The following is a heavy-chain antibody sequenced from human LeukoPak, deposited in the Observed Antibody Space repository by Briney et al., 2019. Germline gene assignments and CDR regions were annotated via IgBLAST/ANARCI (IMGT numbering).Heavy chain of an antibody. CDR1: GFXFSNYD. J-gene: IGHJ4*02. CDR3: AKENDFVY. Sequence: GRSLRLSCAASGFXFSNYDIHWVRQAPGKGLEWVAVISYDGTNKYYADSVKGRFTISRDNSKSTLYLQMNSLRAEDTAVYYCAKENDFVYWGQGTLVTVSS. V-gene: IGHV3-30*18. D-gene: IGHD3-3*01. CDR2: ISYDGTNK.